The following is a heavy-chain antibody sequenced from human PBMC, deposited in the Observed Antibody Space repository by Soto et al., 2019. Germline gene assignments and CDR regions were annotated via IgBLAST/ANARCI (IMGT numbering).Heavy chain of an antibody. CDR3: ARVRYCSGGSCYDY. V-gene: IGHV3-48*03. CDR2: ISSSGSTI. D-gene: IGHD2-15*01. Sequence: GGSLRLSCAASGFTFSSYEMNWVRQAPGKGLEWVSYISSSGSTIYYADSVKGRFTISRDNAKNSLYLQMNSLRAEDTAVYDCARVRYCSGGSCYDYWGQGTLVTVSS. J-gene: IGHJ4*02. CDR1: GFTFSSYE.